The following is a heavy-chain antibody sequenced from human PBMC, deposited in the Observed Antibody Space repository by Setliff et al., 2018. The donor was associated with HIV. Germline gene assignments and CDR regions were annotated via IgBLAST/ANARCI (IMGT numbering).Heavy chain of an antibody. J-gene: IGHJ4*02. CDR1: GFPFSDYY. CDR3: ARDAYGGYDY. CDR2: ISTSGSTV. D-gene: IGHD5-12*01. V-gene: IGHV3-11*04. Sequence: PGGSLRLSCALSGFPFSDYYMSWIRQAPGKGLEWVSYISTSGSTVYYADSVKGRFTISRDNAKNSLYLQMNSLRAEDTAVYYCARDAYGGYDYWGQGTLVTVSS.